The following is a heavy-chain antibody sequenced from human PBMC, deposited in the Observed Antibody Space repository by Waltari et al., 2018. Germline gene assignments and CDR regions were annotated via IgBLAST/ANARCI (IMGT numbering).Heavy chain of an antibody. J-gene: IGHJ6*02. V-gene: IGHV3-23*01. D-gene: IGHD3-16*01. CDR2: ISGSGAAI. CDR3: AEAGLYVRDYYYDYSMGV. CDR1: GFTFSSYA. Sequence: EVQLLESGGGLVQPGGSLRLSCAASGFTFSSYAMSWVRQAPGKGLEWFSSISGSGAAIYYADSVKGRFTISRDNSKNTLYLQMISLRAEDTAVYYCAEAGLYVRDYYYDYSMGVWGQGTTVTVSS.